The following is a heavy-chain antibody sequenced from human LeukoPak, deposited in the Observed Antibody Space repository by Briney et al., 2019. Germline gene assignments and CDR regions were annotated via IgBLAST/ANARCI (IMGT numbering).Heavy chain of an antibody. CDR3: ARHRFASPLDS. D-gene: IGHD2-21*01. Sequence: KTSETLSPTCTVSGGSISSYYWSWIRQPPGKGLEWIGYISYSGSTNYNPSLKSRVTISLDTSKNQFSLKLSSVTAADTAVYYCARHRFASPLDSWGQGTLATVSS. CDR1: GGSISSYY. V-gene: IGHV4-59*08. CDR2: ISYSGST. J-gene: IGHJ4*02.